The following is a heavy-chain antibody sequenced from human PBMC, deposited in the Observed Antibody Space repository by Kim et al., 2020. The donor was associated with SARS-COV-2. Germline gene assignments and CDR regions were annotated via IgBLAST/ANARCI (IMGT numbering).Heavy chain of an antibody. V-gene: IGHV3-23*01. CDR2: T. D-gene: IGHD2-15*01. Sequence: TYYGDSVKGRLTISRENSKHTLFLQMNSLRAEETAIYYCAKDTGSRSFDYWGQGTLLTVSS. CDR3: AKDTGSRSFDY. J-gene: IGHJ4*02.